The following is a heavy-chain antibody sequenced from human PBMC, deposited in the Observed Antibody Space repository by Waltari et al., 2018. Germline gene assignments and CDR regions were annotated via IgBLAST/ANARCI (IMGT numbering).Heavy chain of an antibody. D-gene: IGHD6-13*01. J-gene: IGHJ4*02. CDR1: GFTFSSYA. V-gene: IGHV3-23*01. CDR2: ISGSGGST. CDR3: ATRGGYSSSFEGGFDY. Sequence: EVQLLESGGGLVQPGGSLRLSCAASGFTFSSYAMSWVREAPGKGLEWVSAISGSGGSTYYADSVKGRFTISRDNSKNTLYLQMNSLRAEDTAVYYCATRGGYSSSFEGGFDYWGQGTLVTVSS.